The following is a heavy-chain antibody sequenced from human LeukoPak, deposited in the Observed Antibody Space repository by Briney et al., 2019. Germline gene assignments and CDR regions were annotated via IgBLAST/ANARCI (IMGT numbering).Heavy chain of an antibody. J-gene: IGHJ4*02. CDR3: ARDGYYYDSSGLPRFDY. D-gene: IGHD3-22*01. CDR1: GGSIRNYY. Sequence: SETLSLTCTVSGGSIRNYYWSWIRQPAGKGLEWIGRIYTSGSTNYNPSLKSRVTMSVDTSKNQFSLKLSSVTAADTAVYYCARDGYYYDSSGLPRFDYWGQGTLVTVSS. CDR2: IYTSGST. V-gene: IGHV4-4*07.